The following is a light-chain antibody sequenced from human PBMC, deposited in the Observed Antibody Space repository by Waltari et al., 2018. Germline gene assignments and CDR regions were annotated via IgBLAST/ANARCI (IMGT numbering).Light chain of an antibody. CDR3: QQYNNWPRV. J-gene: IGKJ3*01. CDR2: DAS. CDR1: QSVSSN. V-gene: IGKV3-15*01. Sequence: EIVMTQSPATLSVSPGERATLSCRASQSVSSNLVWYQQKPGQAPRLLIYDASTRATGIPARFSGSGSGTELTLTISSLQSEDFAVYHCQQYNNWPRVFGPGTKVDIK.